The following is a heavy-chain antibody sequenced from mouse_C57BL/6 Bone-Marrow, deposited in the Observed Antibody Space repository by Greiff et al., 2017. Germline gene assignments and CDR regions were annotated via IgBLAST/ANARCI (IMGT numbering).Heavy chain of an antibody. CDR2: IYPRSGNT. J-gene: IGHJ1*03. D-gene: IGHD1-1*01. V-gene: IGHV1-81*01. Sequence: VQLQESGAELARPGASVKLSCKASGYTFTSYGISWVKQRTGQGLEWIGEIYPRSGNTYYNEKFKGKATLTADKSSSTAYMELRSLTSEDSAVYFCAKPVTTVVAAHWYIDVWGTGTTVTVSS. CDR1: GYTFTSYG. CDR3: AKPVTTVVAAHWYIDV.